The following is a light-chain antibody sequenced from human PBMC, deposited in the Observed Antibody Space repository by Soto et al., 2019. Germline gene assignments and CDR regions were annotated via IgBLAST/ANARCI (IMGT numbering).Light chain of an antibody. CDR2: GTS. CDR3: QQYGSSPYT. CDR1: QGVSSSD. J-gene: IGKJ2*01. Sequence: EVVLTQSPGTLSLSPGDRATLSCRASQGVSSSDLAWYQQKPGQAPRRLIYGTSSRAPGIPDRFSGSGSGTDFTLTISRREPEDFAVYYCQQYGSSPYTFGQGTKLEIK. V-gene: IGKV3-20*01.